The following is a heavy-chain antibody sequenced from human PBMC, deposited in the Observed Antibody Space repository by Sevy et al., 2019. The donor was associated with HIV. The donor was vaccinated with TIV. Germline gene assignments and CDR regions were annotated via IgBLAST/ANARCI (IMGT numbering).Heavy chain of an antibody. J-gene: IGHJ4*02. V-gene: IGHV3-21*01. Sequence: GESLKISCAASGFTFSSYSMNWVRQAPGKGLEWVSSISSSSSYIYYADSVKGRFTISRDNAKNSLYLQMNSLRAEDTAVYYCARDDGVLLGDYWGQGTLVTFSS. CDR3: ARDDGVLLGDY. CDR1: GFTFSSYS. D-gene: IGHD1-1*01. CDR2: ISSSSSYI.